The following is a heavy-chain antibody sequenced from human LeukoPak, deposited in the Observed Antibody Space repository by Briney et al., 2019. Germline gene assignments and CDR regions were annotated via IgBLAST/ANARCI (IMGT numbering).Heavy chain of an antibody. CDR1: GFTFSSFT. D-gene: IGHD3-16*01. J-gene: IGHJ5*02. CDR3: AKVWGGPMGWFDP. V-gene: IGHV3-48*02. CDR2: ISSSGTTI. Sequence: GGSLRLSCAASGFTFSSFTMNWVRQAPGKGLEWVSYISSSGTTIYYADSVEGRFTISRDNAKNSLYLQMNSLRDEDTAVYYCAKVWGGPMGWFDPWGRGTLVTVSS.